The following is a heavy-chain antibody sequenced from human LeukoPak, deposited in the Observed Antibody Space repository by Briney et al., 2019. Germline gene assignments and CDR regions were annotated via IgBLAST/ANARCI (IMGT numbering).Heavy chain of an antibody. CDR3: ASTIVTTVYPPGWYFDL. J-gene: IGHJ2*01. D-gene: IGHD4-17*01. CDR2: ISSRSRDA. V-gene: IGHV3-21*06. Sequence: PGGSLRLSCAASGFIFSSYDMNWVRQAPGKGLEWVSSISSRSRDAYYADSVKGRFTISRDNTKSSLFLQMDSLRAEDTAVYYCASTIVTTVYPPGWYFDLWGRGTQVTVSS. CDR1: GFIFSSYD.